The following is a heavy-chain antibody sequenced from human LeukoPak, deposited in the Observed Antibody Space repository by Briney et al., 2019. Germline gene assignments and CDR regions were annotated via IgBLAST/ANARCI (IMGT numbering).Heavy chain of an antibody. CDR2: ISGSGGST. J-gene: IGHJ4*02. D-gene: IGHD3-22*01. CDR3: AKLYYYDSSGYSD. CDR1: GFTFSSYA. Sequence: GGSLRLSCAASGFTFSSYAMSWVRQAPGKGLEWVSAISGSGGSTYYADSEKGRFTISRDNSKNTLYLQMNGLRAEDTAVYYCAKLYYYDSSGYSDWGQGTLVTVSS. V-gene: IGHV3-23*01.